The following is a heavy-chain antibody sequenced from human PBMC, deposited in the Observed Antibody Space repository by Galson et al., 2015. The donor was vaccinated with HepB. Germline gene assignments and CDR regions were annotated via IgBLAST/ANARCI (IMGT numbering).Heavy chain of an antibody. CDR2: ISYDGSNK. CDR3: ARDRWSGSGYEYYFDY. V-gene: IGHV3-30*04. D-gene: IGHD3-22*01. Sequence: SLRLSCAASGFTFSSYAMHWVRQAPGKGLEWVAVISYDGSNKYYADSVKGRFTISRDNSKNTLYLQMNSLRAEDTAVYYRARDRWSGSGYEYYFDYWGQGTLVTVSS. CDR1: GFTFSSYA. J-gene: IGHJ4*02.